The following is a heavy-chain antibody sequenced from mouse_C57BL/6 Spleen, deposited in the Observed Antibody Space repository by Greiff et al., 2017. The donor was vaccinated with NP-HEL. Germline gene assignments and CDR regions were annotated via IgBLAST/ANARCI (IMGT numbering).Heavy chain of an antibody. V-gene: IGHV1-54*01. CDR2: INPGSGGT. CDR1: GYAFTNYL. CDR3: ATDYYGSSYWYFDV. D-gene: IGHD1-1*01. Sequence: QVQLQQSGAELVRPGTSVKVSCKASGYAFTNYLIEWVKQRPGQGLEWIGVINPGSGGTNYNEKFKGKATLTADKSSSTAYTQLSSLTSEDSAVYFCATDYYGSSYWYFDVWGTGTTVTVSS. J-gene: IGHJ1*03.